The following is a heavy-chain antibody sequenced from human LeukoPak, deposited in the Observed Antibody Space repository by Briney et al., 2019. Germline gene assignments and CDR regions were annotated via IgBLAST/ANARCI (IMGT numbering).Heavy chain of an antibody. CDR2: ISPYNGNT. CDR3: ARVVVAGGGNWFDP. V-gene: IGHV1-18*04. D-gene: IGHD6-19*01. J-gene: IGHJ5*02. Sequence: ASVKVSCKASGYTFTSYGISWVRQAPGQGLEWMGWISPYNGNTNYAQNLQGRVTMTTDISTSTAYMELRSLRSDDTAVYYCARVVVAGGGNWFDPWGQGTLVTVSS. CDR1: GYTFTSYG.